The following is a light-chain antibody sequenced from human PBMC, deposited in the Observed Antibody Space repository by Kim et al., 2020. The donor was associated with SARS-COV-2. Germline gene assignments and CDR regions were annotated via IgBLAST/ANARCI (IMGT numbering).Light chain of an antibody. CDR3: LQYGSSWT. Sequence: LPPGNTATLSCRASQSVSRNYVAWYQQKLGQAPRLLIHGASSRATDIPLRFSGSGSGTDFTLTITRLEPEDFAMYYCLQYGSSWTFGQGTKVDIK. J-gene: IGKJ1*01. CDR2: GAS. V-gene: IGKV3-20*01. CDR1: QSVSRNY.